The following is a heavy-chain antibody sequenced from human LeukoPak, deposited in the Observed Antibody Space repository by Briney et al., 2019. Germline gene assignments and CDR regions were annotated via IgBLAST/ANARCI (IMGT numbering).Heavy chain of an antibody. CDR3: AVSYYYYYYGMDV. Sequence: ASVKVSCKASGYTFTGYYMHWVRQAPGQGLEWMGWINPNSGGTNYVQKFQGRVTMTRDTSISIAYMELSRLRSDDTAVYYCAVSYYYYYYGMDVWGQGTTVTVSS. D-gene: IGHD5/OR15-5a*01. V-gene: IGHV1-2*02. CDR2: INPNSGGT. J-gene: IGHJ6*02. CDR1: GYTFTGYY.